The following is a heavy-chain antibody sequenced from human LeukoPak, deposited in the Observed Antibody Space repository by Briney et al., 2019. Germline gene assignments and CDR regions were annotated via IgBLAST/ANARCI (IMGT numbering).Heavy chain of an antibody. Sequence: SETLSLTCTVSGGSISSYYWSWIRRPPGKGLEWIGYSYYSGSTNYNPSLKSRVTISVDTSKNQFSLKLSSVTAADTAVYYCASSYYYDSSGYYSDAFDIWGQGTMVTVSS. D-gene: IGHD3-22*01. CDR3: ASSYYYDSSGYYSDAFDI. V-gene: IGHV4-59*01. CDR1: GGSISSYY. J-gene: IGHJ3*02. CDR2: SYYSGST.